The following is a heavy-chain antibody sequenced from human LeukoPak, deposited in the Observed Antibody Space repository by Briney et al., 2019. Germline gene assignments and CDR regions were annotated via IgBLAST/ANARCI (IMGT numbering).Heavy chain of an antibody. CDR3: AKDSSTYYYGSGSYGGSVDY. J-gene: IGHJ4*02. V-gene: IGHV3-53*05. Sequence: GGSLRLSCAASGISVSSNYMNWVRQAPGKGLEWVSVIYSGGSTYYADSVKDRFTISRDNSKNTLYLQMNSLRAEDTAVYHCAKDSSTYYYGSGSYGGSVDYWGQGTLVTVSS. CDR2: IYSGGST. CDR1: GISVSSNY. D-gene: IGHD3-10*01.